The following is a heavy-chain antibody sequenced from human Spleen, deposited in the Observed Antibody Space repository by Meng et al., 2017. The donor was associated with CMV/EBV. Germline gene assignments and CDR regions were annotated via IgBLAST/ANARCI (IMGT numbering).Heavy chain of an antibody. CDR1: GFTFSTYS. CDR3: AKDSGSSGYYPHYFDY. J-gene: IGHJ4*02. V-gene: IGHV3-21*01. Sequence: GGSLRLSCTVSGFTFSTYSMNWVRQAPGKGLEWVSSISSSSTYIYYADSVKGRFTISRDNAKNSMYLQMNSLRAEDTAVYYCAKDSGSSGYYPHYFDYWGQGTLVTVSS. CDR2: ISSSSTYI. D-gene: IGHD3-22*01.